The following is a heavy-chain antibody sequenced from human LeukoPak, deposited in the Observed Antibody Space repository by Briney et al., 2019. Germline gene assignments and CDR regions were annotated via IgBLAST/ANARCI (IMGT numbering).Heavy chain of an antibody. D-gene: IGHD2-8*01. Sequence: GASVKVSCKASGYTFTSYDINWVRQATGQGLEWTGWMNPNSGNTGYAQKFQGRVTITRNTSISTAYMELSSLRSEDTAVYYCARTQGYCTNGVCSYYFDHWGQGTLVTVSS. CDR2: MNPNSGNT. CDR1: GYTFTSYD. J-gene: IGHJ4*02. V-gene: IGHV1-8*01. CDR3: ARTQGYCTNGVCSYYFDH.